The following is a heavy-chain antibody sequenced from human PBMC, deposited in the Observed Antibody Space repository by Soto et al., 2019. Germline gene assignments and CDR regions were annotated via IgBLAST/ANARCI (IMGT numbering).Heavy chain of an antibody. CDR2: IIPIFGTA. Sequence: SVKVSCKASGGTFSSYAISWVRQAPGQGLEWMGGIIPIFGTANHAQKFQGRVTITADKSTSTAYMELSSLRSEDTAVYYCARVWQWLAGSYYYGMDVWGQGTKVTVSS. D-gene: IGHD6-19*01. CDR1: GGTFSSYA. J-gene: IGHJ6*02. CDR3: ARVWQWLAGSYYYGMDV. V-gene: IGHV1-69*06.